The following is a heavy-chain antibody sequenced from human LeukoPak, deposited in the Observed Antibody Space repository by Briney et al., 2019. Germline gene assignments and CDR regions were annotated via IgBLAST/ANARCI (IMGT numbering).Heavy chain of an antibody. CDR3: ARGRAAADTFDY. CDR1: GGSISSGGYS. CDR2: IYHSGST. Sequence: PSETLSLTCAVSGGSISSGGYSWSWIRQPPGKGLEWIGYIYHSGSTYYNPSLKSRVTISVDRSKNQFSLKLSSVTAADTAVYYCARGRAAADTFDYWGQGTLVTVSS. J-gene: IGHJ4*02. V-gene: IGHV4-30-2*01. D-gene: IGHD6-13*01.